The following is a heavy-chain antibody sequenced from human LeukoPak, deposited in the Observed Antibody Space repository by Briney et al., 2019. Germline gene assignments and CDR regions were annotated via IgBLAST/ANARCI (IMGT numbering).Heavy chain of an antibody. CDR1: GYSFTSYW. CDR2: IYPGDSDT. CDR3: ARLPGAEGSSGWSNPYWYFDL. D-gene: IGHD6-19*01. J-gene: IGHJ2*01. V-gene: IGHV5-51*01. Sequence: GESLKISCKGSGYSFTSYWIGWVRQMPGKGLEWMGIIYPGDSDTRYSPSFQGQVTISADKSISTAYLQWSSLKASDTAMYYCARLPGAEGSSGWSNPYWYFDLWGRGTLVTVSS.